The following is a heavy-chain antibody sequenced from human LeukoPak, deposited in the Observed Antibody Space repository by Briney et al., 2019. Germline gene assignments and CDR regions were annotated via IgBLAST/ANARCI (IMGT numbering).Heavy chain of an antibody. CDR2: IYYSGST. D-gene: IGHD5-18*01. V-gene: IGHV4-39*07. CDR3: ATYVRRRGYSYGSHYFYYYMDV. Sequence: PSETLSLTCTVSGGSISSNDYYWGWIRQPPGKGLEWIASIYYSGSTYYNPSLKSRVTISVDTSKNQFSLKLSSVTAADTAVYYCATYVRRRGYSYGSHYFYYYMDVWGKGTTVTVSS. J-gene: IGHJ6*03. CDR1: GGSISSNDYY.